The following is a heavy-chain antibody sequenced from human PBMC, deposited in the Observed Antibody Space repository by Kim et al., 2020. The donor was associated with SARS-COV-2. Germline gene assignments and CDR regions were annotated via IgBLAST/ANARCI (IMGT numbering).Heavy chain of an antibody. Sequence: ASVKVSCKTSGNTFTSYFVHWVRQAPGQGLEWMGIINPGGGSTTYAQKFQGRVTVTRDTSKSKVYMELSSLRSEDTAVYYCATTTYYDTTGYRNLDIWGRGTLVTVSS. CDR3: ATTTYYDTTGYRNLDI. D-gene: IGHD3-22*01. J-gene: IGHJ2*01. V-gene: IGHV1-46*01. CDR2: INPGGGST. CDR1: GNTFTSYF.